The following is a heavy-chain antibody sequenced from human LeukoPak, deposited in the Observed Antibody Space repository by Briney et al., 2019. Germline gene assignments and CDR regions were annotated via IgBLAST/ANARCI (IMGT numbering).Heavy chain of an antibody. D-gene: IGHD3-22*01. CDR3: ARESDYYDSSGYYDAFDI. CDR2: ISYDGSNK. CDR1: GFTFSGYA. J-gene: IGHJ3*02. V-gene: IGHV3-30-3*01. Sequence: GGSLRLSCAASGFTFSGYAMHWVRQAPGKGLEWVAVISYDGSNKYYADSVKGRFTISRDNSKNTLYLQMNSLRAEDTAVYYCARESDYYDSSGYYDAFDIWGQGTMVTVSS.